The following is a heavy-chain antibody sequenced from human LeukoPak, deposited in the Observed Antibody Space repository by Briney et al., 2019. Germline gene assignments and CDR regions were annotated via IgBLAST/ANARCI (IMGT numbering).Heavy chain of an antibody. J-gene: IGHJ3*02. Sequence: GGSLRLSCAASGFTFGSYSMNWVRQAPGKGLEWVSSISSSSSYIYYADSVKGRFTISRDNAKNSLYLQMNSLRAEDTAVYYCARDSAETGAFDIWGQGTMVTVSS. CDR3: ARDSAETGAFDI. V-gene: IGHV3-21*01. CDR2: ISSSSSYI. CDR1: GFTFGSYS. D-gene: IGHD1-14*01.